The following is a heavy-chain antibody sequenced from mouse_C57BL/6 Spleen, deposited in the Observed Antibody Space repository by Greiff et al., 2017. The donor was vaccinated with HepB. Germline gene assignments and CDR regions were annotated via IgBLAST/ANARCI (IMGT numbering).Heavy chain of an antibody. V-gene: IGHV1-37*01. D-gene: IGHD1-1*01. CDR1: GYSFTGYF. Sequence: VQLKQPGPELVKPGASVKISCKASGYSFTGYFMNWVKQSHGKSLEWIGRINPYNGDTFYNQKFKGKATLTVDKSSSTAHMELLSLTSEDFAVYYCARDGNYYGSSYYAMDYWGQGTSVTVSS. CDR2: INPYNGDT. J-gene: IGHJ4*01. CDR3: ARDGNYYGSSYYAMDY.